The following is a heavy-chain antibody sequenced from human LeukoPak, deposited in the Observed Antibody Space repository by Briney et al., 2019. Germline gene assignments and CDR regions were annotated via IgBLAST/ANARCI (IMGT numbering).Heavy chain of an antibody. D-gene: IGHD3-10*01. CDR1: GFTFSSYS. Sequence: PGGSLRLSCAASGFTFSSYSMNWVRQAPGKGLEWVSYISSNSSTIYYADSVKGRFTISRDNAEKSLYLQMNSLRDEDTAVYYCARNHYYPSGSLAIWGQGTLVTVSS. J-gene: IGHJ4*02. V-gene: IGHV3-48*02. CDR2: ISSNSSTI. CDR3: ARNHYYPSGSLAI.